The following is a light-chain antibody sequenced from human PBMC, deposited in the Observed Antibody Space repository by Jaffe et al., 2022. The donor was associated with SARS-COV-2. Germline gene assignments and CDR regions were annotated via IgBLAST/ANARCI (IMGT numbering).Light chain of an antibody. CDR3: QQYGNSPIT. CDR2: AAS. J-gene: IGKJ5*01. V-gene: IGKV3-20*01. CDR1: QSVSSNY. Sequence: EIVLTQSPGTLSLSPGEGATLSCRASQSVSSNYLAWYQQKPGQAPRLLIYAASSRATGIPDRFSGSGSGTDFTLTITRVEPEDFAVYYCQQYGNSPITFGQGTRLEIK.